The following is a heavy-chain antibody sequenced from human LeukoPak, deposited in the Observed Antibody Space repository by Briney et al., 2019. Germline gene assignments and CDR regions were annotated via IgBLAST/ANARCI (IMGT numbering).Heavy chain of an antibody. J-gene: IGHJ4*02. CDR3: ARSPGDTYYYDSSGYYNSYYFDY. D-gene: IGHD3-22*01. CDR1: RFTFSSYG. CDR2: IWYDGSNK. V-gene: IGHV3-33*01. Sequence: QPGGSLRLSCAASRFTFSSYGMHWVRQAPGKGLEWVAVIWYDGSNKYYADSVKGRFTISRDNSKNTLYLQMNSLRAEDTAVYYCARSPGDTYYYDSSGYYNSYYFDYWGQGTLVTVSS.